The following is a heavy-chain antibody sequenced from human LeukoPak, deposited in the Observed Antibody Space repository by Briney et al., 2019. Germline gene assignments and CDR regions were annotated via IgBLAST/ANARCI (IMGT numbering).Heavy chain of an antibody. D-gene: IGHD3-3*01. V-gene: IGHV3-30*04. CDR1: GFTFSSYA. CDR2: ISYDGSNK. CDR3: ARARRIRFLEWLLLNWFDP. Sequence: GGSLRLSCAASGFTFSSYAMHWVRQAPGKGLEWVAVISYDGSNKYYADSVKGRFTISRDNSKNTLYLQMNSLRAEDTAVYYCARARRIRFLEWLLLNWFDPWGQGTLVTVSS. J-gene: IGHJ5*02.